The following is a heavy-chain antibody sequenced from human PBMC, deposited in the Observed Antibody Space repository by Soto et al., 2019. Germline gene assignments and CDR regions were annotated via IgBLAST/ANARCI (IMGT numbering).Heavy chain of an antibody. CDR2: IYHSGST. J-gene: IGHJ4*02. V-gene: IGHV4-30-2*01. D-gene: IGHD6-13*01. Sequence: QLQLQESGSGLVKPSQTLSLTCAVSGGSISSGGYSWSWIRQPPGKGLEWIGYIYHSGSTYYHPSLKSRVTISVDRSKNHFSLKLSSGTAADTAVYYCASSHAGAHITAAVHWGQGTLVTVSS. CDR1: GGSISSGGYS. CDR3: ASSHAGAHITAAVH.